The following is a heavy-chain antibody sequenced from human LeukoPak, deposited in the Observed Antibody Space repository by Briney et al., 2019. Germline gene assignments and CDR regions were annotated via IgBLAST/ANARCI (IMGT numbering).Heavy chain of an antibody. CDR1: GFTVSSNY. CDR2: IYSGGST. CDR3: AREIAAAGTIDY. V-gene: IGHV3-53*01. D-gene: IGHD6-13*01. J-gene: IGHJ4*02. Sequence: GGSLRLSCAASGFTVSSNYMSWVRQAPGKGLEWVSVIYSGGSTYYADSVKGRFTISRDNSKNSLYLQMNSLRAEDTAVYYCAREIAAAGTIDYWGQGTLVTVSS.